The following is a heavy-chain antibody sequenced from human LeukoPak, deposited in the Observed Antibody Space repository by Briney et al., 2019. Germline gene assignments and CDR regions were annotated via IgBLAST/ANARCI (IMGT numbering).Heavy chain of an antibody. CDR1: GYTFTSYY. Sequence: ASVKVSCKASGYTFTSYYMHWVRHAPEQGLEWRGIINPSGGSTSYAQKFQGRVTMTRDTSTSTVYMELSSLRSEDTAVYYCARVFWTEDLALDYWGQGTLVTVSS. CDR3: ARVFWTEDLALDY. CDR2: INPSGGST. J-gene: IGHJ4*02. V-gene: IGHV1-46*01. D-gene: IGHD3/OR15-3a*01.